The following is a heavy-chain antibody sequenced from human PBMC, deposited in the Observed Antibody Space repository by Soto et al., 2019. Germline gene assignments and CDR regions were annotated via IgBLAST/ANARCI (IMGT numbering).Heavy chain of an antibody. CDR3: AKFRRFGDDILTGHFDY. CDR1: GFTFSSYA. D-gene: IGHD3-9*01. V-gene: IGHV3-23*01. CDR2: ISGSGGST. J-gene: IGHJ4*02. Sequence: VQLLESGGGLVQPGGSLRLSCAASGFTFSSYAMSWVRQAPGKGLEWVSAISGSGGSTYYADSVKGRFTISRDNSKNTLYLQMNSLRAEDTAVYYCAKFRRFGDDILTGHFDYWGQGTLVTVSS.